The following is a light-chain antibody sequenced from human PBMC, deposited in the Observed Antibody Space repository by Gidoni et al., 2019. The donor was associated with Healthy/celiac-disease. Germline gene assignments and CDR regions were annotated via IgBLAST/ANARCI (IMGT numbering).Light chain of an antibody. CDR3: QQYNNGYT. CDR2: GAS. J-gene: IGKJ2*01. CDR1: QSVSSN. Sequence: EIVMTQSPATLSVSPGERATLSCRASQSVSSNLAWYQPKPGQAPRLLIYGASTRATGTPARFSGSGSGTEFTLTISSLQSEDFAVYYCQQYNNGYTFGQGTKLEIK. V-gene: IGKV3-15*01.